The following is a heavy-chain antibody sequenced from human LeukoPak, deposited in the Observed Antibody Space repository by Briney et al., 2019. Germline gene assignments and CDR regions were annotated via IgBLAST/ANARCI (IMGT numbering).Heavy chain of an antibody. CDR3: ARRARGRTSDY. Sequence: SETLSLTCTVSGGSISSSSYYWGWIRQPPGKGLEWIGSIYYSGSTYYNPSLKSRVTISVDTSKNQFSLKLSSVTAADTAVYYCARRARGRTSDYWGQGTLVTVSS. J-gene: IGHJ4*02. CDR2: IYYSGST. D-gene: IGHD3-16*01. CDR1: GGSISSSSYY. V-gene: IGHV4-39*07.